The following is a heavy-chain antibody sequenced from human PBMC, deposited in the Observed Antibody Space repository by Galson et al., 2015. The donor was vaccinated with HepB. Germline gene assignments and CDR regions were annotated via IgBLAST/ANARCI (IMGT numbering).Heavy chain of an antibody. D-gene: IGHD6-13*01. J-gene: IGHJ6*02. V-gene: IGHV3-30*02. CDR1: GFTFSNYG. CDR3: AKDTVAATGTPPYYYGMDV. CDR2: IRYDASNK. Sequence: FLRLSCAASGFTFSNYGMHWVRQAPGKGLEWVAFIRYDASNKYYADSVKGRFTITRDNSKNTLYLQMNSLRAEDTAVYYCAKDTVAATGTPPYYYGMDVWGQGTTVTVSS.